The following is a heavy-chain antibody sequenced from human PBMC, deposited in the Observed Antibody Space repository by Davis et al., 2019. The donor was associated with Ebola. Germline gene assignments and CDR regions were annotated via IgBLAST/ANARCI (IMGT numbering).Heavy chain of an antibody. Sequence: ASVKVSCKASGYTGYYIHWVRQAPGQGLQWMGWIDPSTGGTNSAQEFQGRVTMTRDTSINTVYMELTRVKSDDTAVYYCMEDSETPDWGQGTLVTVSS. CDR1: GYTGYY. CDR3: MEDSETPD. V-gene: IGHV1-2*02. D-gene: IGHD1-1*01. J-gene: IGHJ4*02. CDR2: IDPSTGGT.